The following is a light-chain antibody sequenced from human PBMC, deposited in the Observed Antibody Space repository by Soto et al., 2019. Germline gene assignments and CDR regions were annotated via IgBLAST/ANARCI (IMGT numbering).Light chain of an antibody. J-gene: IGKJ2*01. Sequence: EIVLTQSPGTLSLSPGERATHSCRASHSVSSAYLAWYQQKPGQAPRLLIYGASSRATGIPDRFSGSGSGTDFTLTISRLEPEDFAVYYCQQYGSSPPNTFGQGTKLEIK. CDR2: GAS. V-gene: IGKV3-20*01. CDR3: QQYGSSPPNT. CDR1: HSVSSAY.